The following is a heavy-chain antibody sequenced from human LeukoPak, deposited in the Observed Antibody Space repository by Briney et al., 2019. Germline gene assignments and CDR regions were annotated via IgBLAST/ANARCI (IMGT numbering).Heavy chain of an antibody. CDR3: AKDGNWARFED. D-gene: IGHD7-27*01. CDR2: ITSRSTT. Sequence: GGSLRLSCAASGFIFSHYGMNWVRQAPGKGLEWVSGITSRSTTYYADSVKGRFTISRDNSKSMVWLQINSPTAEDTATYYCAKDGNWARFEDWGQGTLVTVSS. V-gene: IGHV3-23*01. J-gene: IGHJ4*02. CDR1: GFIFSHYG.